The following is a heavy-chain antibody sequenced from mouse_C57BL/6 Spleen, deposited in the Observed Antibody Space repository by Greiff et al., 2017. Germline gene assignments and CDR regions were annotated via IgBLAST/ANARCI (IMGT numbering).Heavy chain of an antibody. Sequence: QVQLQQSGAELARPGASVKLSCKASGYTFTSYGISWVKQRTGQGLEWIGEIYPSSGNTYYNEKFKGKATLTADKSSSTAYMELRSRTSEDSAVYFSAPFKGAMDYWGQGTSVTVSA. V-gene: IGHV1-81*01. CDR2: IYPSSGNT. CDR1: GYTFTSYG. CDR3: APFKGAMDY. J-gene: IGHJ4*01.